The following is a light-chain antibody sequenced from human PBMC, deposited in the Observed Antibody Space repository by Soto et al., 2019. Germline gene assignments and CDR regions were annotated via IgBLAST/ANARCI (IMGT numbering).Light chain of an antibody. J-gene: IGKJ5*01. CDR1: QDIAIY. V-gene: IGKV1-9*01. Sequence: IQLTQSPSSLSASVGYRVTFTCRASQDIAIYLAWYQQKPGEAPNLLIHTASTLHGGVPSRFSGSGSGTEFTLSISSLQPDDFATYYCQQLNSYPITFGQGTRLEIK. CDR3: QQLNSYPIT. CDR2: TAS.